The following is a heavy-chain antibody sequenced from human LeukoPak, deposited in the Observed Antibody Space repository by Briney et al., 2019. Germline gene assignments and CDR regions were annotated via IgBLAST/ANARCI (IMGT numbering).Heavy chain of an antibody. J-gene: IGHJ6*02. D-gene: IGHD3-3*01. Sequence: PGGSLRLSCAASGFTFSSYAMSWVRQAPGKGLEWVSAISGSGGSTYYADSVKGRFTISRDNSKNTLYLQMNSLRAEDTAVYYCAKLGTIFGVVIITNYYYGMDVWGQGTTVTVSS. CDR2: ISGSGGST. CDR1: GFTFSSYA. CDR3: AKLGTIFGVVIITNYYYGMDV. V-gene: IGHV3-23*01.